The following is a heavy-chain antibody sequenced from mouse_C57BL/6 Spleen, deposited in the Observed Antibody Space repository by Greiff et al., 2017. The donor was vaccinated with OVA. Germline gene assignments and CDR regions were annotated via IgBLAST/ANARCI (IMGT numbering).Heavy chain of an antibody. CDR3: ARNENYHWYFDD. D-gene: IGHD2-1*01. V-gene: IGHV2-2*01. CDR1: GFSFTSYG. CDR2: IWSGGST. J-gene: IGHJ1*03. Sequence: VHLVESGPGLVQPSQCLPISCTASGFSFTSYGVHWVRQSPGKGLEWLGVIWSGGSTDYYAAFISRLSISKDKSKSQVLFKMNSLQADETDIYYCARNENYHWYFDDWGTGTTVTVSS.